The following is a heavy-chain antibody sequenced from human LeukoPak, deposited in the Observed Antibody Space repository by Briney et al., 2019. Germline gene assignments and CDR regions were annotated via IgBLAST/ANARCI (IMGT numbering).Heavy chain of an antibody. V-gene: IGHV4-30-4*01. CDR3: ARDLLNEGNHLDY. Sequence: SETLSLTCTVSGGSISSGDYYWSWIRQPPGKGLEWIGFIYYSGSTYYNPSLKSRVTISVDTSKNQFSLKLSSVTAADTAVYYCARDLLNEGNHLDYWGQGTLVTVSS. J-gene: IGHJ4*02. CDR1: GGSISSGDYY. CDR2: IYYSGST. D-gene: IGHD4-23*01.